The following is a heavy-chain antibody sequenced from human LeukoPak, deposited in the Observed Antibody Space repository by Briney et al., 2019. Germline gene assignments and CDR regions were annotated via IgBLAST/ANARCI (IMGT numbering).Heavy chain of an antibody. Sequence: GASVKVSCKASGYTFTSYYMHWVRQAPGQGLEWMGIINPSGGSTSYAQKFQGRVTMTRDTSTSTVYMELSSLRSEDTAVYYCARDPYITNFWSGYYTVGYYGMDAWGQGTTVTVSS. J-gene: IGHJ6*02. CDR1: GYTFTSYY. V-gene: IGHV1-46*01. CDR2: INPSGGST. D-gene: IGHD3-3*01. CDR3: ARDPYITNFWSGYYTVGYYGMDA.